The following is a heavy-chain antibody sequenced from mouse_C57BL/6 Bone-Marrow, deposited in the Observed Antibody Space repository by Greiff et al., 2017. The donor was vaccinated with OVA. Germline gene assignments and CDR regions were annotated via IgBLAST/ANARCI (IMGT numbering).Heavy chain of an antibody. V-gene: IGHV2-6-1*01. CDR3: ARHTSYYYGSSYAMDY. J-gene: IGHJ4*01. Sequence: VHLVESGPGLVAPSQSLSITCTVSGFSLTSYGVHWVRQPPGKGLEWLVVIWSDGSTTYNSALKSRLSISKDNSKSQVFLKMNSLQTDDTAMYYCARHTSYYYGSSYAMDYWGQGTSVTVSS. D-gene: IGHD1-1*01. CDR2: IWSDGST. CDR1: GFSLTSYG.